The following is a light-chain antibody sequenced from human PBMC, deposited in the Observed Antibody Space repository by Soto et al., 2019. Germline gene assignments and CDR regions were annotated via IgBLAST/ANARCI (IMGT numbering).Light chain of an antibody. CDR3: QQYDNWPWT. CDR2: GAS. J-gene: IGKJ1*01. Sequence: EIVLTQSPGTLALSPGESATLSCRASPSVSRKFLAWYQQKPGKAPRVLIYGASNRATGIPERFSGSGSGTDVTLTISSLQSEDGAFYYCQQYDNWPWTFGQGTKVDIK. CDR1: PSVSRKF. V-gene: IGKV3-20*01.